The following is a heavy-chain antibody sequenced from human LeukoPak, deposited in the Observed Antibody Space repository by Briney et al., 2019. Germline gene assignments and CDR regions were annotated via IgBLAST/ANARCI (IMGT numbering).Heavy chain of an antibody. J-gene: IGHJ4*02. Sequence: PSETLSPTCTVSGGSISSGGYYWNWIRQHPGKGLEWIGHMYYSGYTYYNPSLKSRVTISVDTSKNQFSLKLRSVTAADTAVYYCAREVVSMIEVGYFDYWGQGTLVTVSS. D-gene: IGHD3-22*01. CDR1: GGSISSGGYY. CDR2: MYYSGYT. CDR3: AREVVSMIEVGYFDY. V-gene: IGHV4-31*03.